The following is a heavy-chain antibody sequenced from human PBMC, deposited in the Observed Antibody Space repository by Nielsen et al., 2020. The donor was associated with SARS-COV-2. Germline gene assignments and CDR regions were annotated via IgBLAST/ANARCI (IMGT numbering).Heavy chain of an antibody. CDR2: ISYDGSNK. D-gene: IGHD6-6*01. V-gene: IGHV3-30-3*01. J-gene: IGHJ4*02. Sequence: GGSLRLSCAASGFTFSSYAMHWVRQAPGKGLEWVAVISYDGSNKYYADSVKGRFTTSRDNSKNTLYLQMNSLRAEDTAVYYCARDQVGSSAGYFDYWGQGTLVTVSS. CDR3: ARDQVGSSAGYFDY. CDR1: GFTFSSYA.